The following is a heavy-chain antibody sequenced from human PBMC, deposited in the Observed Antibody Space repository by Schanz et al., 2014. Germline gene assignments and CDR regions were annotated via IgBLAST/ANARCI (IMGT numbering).Heavy chain of an antibody. CDR1: GFTFSGYG. CDR2: ISYDGRHK. Sequence: QVQLVESGGGVVQPGRSLRLSCAASGFTFSGYGMHWVRQAPGKGLEWVAIISYDGRHKNYADSVKGRFTISRGNSKNTLYLEMNSLRAEDTAVYYCARDGVAATTDFEYWGQGALVTVSS. D-gene: IGHD1-1*01. J-gene: IGHJ4*02. V-gene: IGHV3-30*03. CDR3: ARDGVAATTDFEY.